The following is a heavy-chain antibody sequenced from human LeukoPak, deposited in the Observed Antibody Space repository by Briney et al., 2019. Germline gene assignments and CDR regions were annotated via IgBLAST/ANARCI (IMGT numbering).Heavy chain of an antibody. Sequence: GGSLRLSCAGSGFTFSTYTMSWVRQAPGKGLEGVSAISGSGGNTYYADSVKGRFTISRDNSKNTLYLQMDSLRADDTAVYYCAKAAFSRTSYFDYWGQGTLVTASS. CDR2: ISGSGGNT. V-gene: IGHV3-23*01. J-gene: IGHJ4*02. CDR1: GFTFSTYT. D-gene: IGHD3-3*02. CDR3: AKAAFSRTSYFDY.